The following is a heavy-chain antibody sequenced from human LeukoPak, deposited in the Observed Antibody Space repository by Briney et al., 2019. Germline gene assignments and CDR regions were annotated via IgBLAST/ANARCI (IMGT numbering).Heavy chain of an antibody. CDR3: ARGLTAEN. CDR1: GGSISSYY. J-gene: IGHJ4*02. D-gene: IGHD5-18*01. CDR2: IYYTGST. V-gene: IGHV4-59*01. Sequence: SETLSLTCTVSGGSISSYYWSWIRQPPGKGLEWIGYIYYTGSTNYIPSLKSRVTISVDTSKNQFSLKLSSMTAADTAVYYCARGLTAENWGQGTLVTVPS.